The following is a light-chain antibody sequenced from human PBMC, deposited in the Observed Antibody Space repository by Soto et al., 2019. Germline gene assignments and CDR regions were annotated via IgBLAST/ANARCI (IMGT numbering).Light chain of an antibody. V-gene: IGKV1-5*01. J-gene: IGKJ1*01. CDR1: QSISSW. CDR2: DAS. Sequence: DIQMTQSPSTLSASVGDRVTITCRASQSISSWLAWYQQKPGKAPKLLIYDASSLESGVPSRFSGSGSGTEFTHKNSSLQPDDFATYYCQQYNSYPWTFGQGPKVEIK. CDR3: QQYNSYPWT.